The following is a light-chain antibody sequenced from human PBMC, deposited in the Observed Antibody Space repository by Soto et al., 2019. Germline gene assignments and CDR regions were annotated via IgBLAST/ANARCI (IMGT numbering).Light chain of an antibody. Sequence: EDALTQSPGTLSLSPGERTTLSCRASQSVSSSYLAWYQQKPGQAPRLLIYAASSRATGIPDRFSGSGSGTDFTLTISRLEPEDFAVYYCQQYGSSRWTFGQGTKVEIK. CDR3: QQYGSSRWT. J-gene: IGKJ1*01. V-gene: IGKV3-20*01. CDR1: QSVSSSY. CDR2: AAS.